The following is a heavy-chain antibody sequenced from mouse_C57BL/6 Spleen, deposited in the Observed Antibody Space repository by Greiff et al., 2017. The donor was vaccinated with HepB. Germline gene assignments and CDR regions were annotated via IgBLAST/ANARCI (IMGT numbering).Heavy chain of an antibody. CDR2: ISYSGST. CDR3: ARGGGMITLYYFDY. J-gene: IGHJ2*01. D-gene: IGHD2-4*01. V-gene: IGHV3-8*01. Sequence: VHVKQSGPGLAKPSQTLSLTCSVTGYSIPSDYWNWIRKFPGNKLEYMGYISYSGSTYYNPSLKSRISITRDTSKNQYYLQLNSVTTEDTATYYCARGGGMITLYYFDYWGQGTTLTVSS. CDR1: GYSIPSDY.